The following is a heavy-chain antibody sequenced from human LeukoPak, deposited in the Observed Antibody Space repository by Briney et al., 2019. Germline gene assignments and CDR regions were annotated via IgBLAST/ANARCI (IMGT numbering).Heavy chain of an antibody. CDR3: ARIKRENIAAAGTVDY. Sequence: GGSLRLSCAASGFTVSSNYMSWVRQAPGKGLEWVSVIYSGGSTYYADSVKGRFTISRDNSKNTLYLQMNSLRAEDTAVYYCARIKRENIAAAGTVDYWGQGTLVTVPS. J-gene: IGHJ4*02. CDR2: IYSGGST. D-gene: IGHD6-13*01. CDR1: GFTVSSNY. V-gene: IGHV3-66*01.